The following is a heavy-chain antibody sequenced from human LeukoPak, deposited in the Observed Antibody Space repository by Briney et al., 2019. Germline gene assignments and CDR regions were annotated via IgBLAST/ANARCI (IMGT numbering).Heavy chain of an antibody. J-gene: IGHJ6*02. CDR1: GYTFTGYY. V-gene: IGHV1-2*04. D-gene: IGHD5-18*01. Sequence: ASVKVSCKASGYTFTGYYMHWVRQAPGQGLEWMGWINPNSGGTNYAQKFQGWVTMTRDTSISTADMELSRLRSDDTAVYYCARALHPIQLWSPHYYYYGMDVWGQGTTVTVSS. CDR3: ARALHPIQLWSPHYYYYGMDV. CDR2: INPNSGGT.